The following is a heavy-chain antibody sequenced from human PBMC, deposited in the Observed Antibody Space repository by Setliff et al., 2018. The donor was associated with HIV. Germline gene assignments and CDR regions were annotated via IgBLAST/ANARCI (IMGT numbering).Heavy chain of an antibody. CDR3: AHSPVGSGSYDYFDY. D-gene: IGHD3-10*01. V-gene: IGHV2-5*02. CDR1: GFSLATDGVA. J-gene: IGHJ4*02. Sequence: SGPTLVNPTQTLTLTCDFSGFSLATDGVAVGWIRQPPGKGPEWLALIYWDGDKRYNPSLKDRLTITKATSNNHVVLMMSNMDPVDTATYYCAHSPVGSGSYDYFDYWGQGTLVTVSS. CDR2: IYWDGDK.